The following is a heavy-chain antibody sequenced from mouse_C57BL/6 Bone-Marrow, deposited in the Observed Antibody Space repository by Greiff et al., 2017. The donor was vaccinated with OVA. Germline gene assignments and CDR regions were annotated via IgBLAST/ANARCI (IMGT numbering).Heavy chain of an antibody. J-gene: IGHJ4*01. CDR2: INPSSGYT. Sequence: QVQLQQSGAELARPGASVKMSCKASGYTFTSYTMHWVKPRPGQGLEWIGYINPSSGYTKYNQKFKDKATLTANKSSSTAYMQLSSLTSEDSAVYYCARSTLTDAMDYWGQGTSVTVSS. CDR3: ARSTLTDAMDY. D-gene: IGHD4-1*01. V-gene: IGHV1-4*01. CDR1: GYTFTSYT.